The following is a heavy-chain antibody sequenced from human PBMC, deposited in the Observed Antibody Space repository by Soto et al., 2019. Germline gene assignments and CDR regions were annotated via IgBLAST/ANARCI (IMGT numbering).Heavy chain of an antibody. CDR2: LSLDGSNK. V-gene: IGHV3-30*14. D-gene: IGHD2-15*01. CDR1: GVSFSSFV. CDR3: AREGCPFDY. Sequence: GGSLRLSCAASGVSFSSFVMHWVRQAPGKGLEWVAALSLDGSNKNYADSVKARFTISRDNSKSTLYLQMNSLTIEDTAVYYRAREGCPFDYWGQGTLVAVSS. J-gene: IGHJ4*02.